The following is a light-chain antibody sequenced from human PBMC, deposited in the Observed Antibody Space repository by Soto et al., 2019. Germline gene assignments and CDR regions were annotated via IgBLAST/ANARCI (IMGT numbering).Light chain of an antibody. CDR1: QSIINNY. V-gene: IGKV3-20*01. CDR2: GSS. J-gene: IGKJ2*01. Sequence: EVVLTQSPGTLSLSPGERATLSCRASQSIINNYLAWYQQRPGQAPRLLIYGSSARATGIPGRFSSSGSGTDFPLTTSRLEHEDVAVYYCHQYGSSHPYTFGQGTKVEI. CDR3: HQYGSSHPYT.